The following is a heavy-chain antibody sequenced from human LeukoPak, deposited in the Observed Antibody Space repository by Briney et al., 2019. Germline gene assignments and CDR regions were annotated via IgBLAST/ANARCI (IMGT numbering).Heavy chain of an antibody. CDR2: MNPNSGNT. CDR3: ARDPIFQGIAVAGSAGGDY. J-gene: IGHJ4*02. D-gene: IGHD6-19*01. Sequence: ASVKVSCKASGYTFTSYDINWVRQATGQGLEWMGWMNPNSGNTGYAQKFQGRVTMTRNTSISTAYMELSSLRSEDTAVYYCARDPIFQGIAVAGSAGGDYWGQGTLVTVSS. V-gene: IGHV1-8*01. CDR1: GYTFTSYD.